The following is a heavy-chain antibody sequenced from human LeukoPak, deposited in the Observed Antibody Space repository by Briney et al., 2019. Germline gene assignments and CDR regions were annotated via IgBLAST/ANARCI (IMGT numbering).Heavy chain of an antibody. CDR3: ARGNTAMVMSYFDY. CDR1: GFTFSYSS. V-gene: IGHV3-21*01. J-gene: IGHJ4*02. CDR2: ISSSTGYI. D-gene: IGHD5-18*01. Sequence: GGSLRLSCAASGFTFSYSSMNWIRQAPGKGLEWVSSISSSTGYIYYADSVKGRFTISRDIAKNSLYLQMNSLRAEDTAVYYCARGNTAMVMSYFDYWGLGTLVTVP.